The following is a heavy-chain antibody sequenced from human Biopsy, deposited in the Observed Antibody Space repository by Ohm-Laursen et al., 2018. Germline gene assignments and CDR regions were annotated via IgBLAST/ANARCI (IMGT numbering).Heavy chain of an antibody. D-gene: IGHD1/OR15-1a*01. CDR1: GFTFSNYA. CDR3: AKEVFSAVGTSGFDP. CDR2: ISGSGGRT. V-gene: IGHV3-23*01. Sequence: GSLRLSCSASGFTFSNYAMSWVRQAPGKGLERVSGISGSGGRTYYAEPMKGRFTISRDNSKKTVYLQMKSLRAEDTAVYYCAKEVFSAVGTSGFDPWGQGTLVTVSS. J-gene: IGHJ5*02.